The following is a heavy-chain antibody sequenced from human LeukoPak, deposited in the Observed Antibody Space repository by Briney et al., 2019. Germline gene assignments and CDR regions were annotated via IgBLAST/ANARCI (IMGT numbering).Heavy chain of an antibody. Sequence: SETLSLTCTVSGGSISSYYWSWLRQPPGKGLEWIGEINHSGSTNYNPSLKSRATFSVDTSINQFSLKLNSLTAADTAMYYCARGTPRFDSWSQGTMVTVS. CDR3: ARGTPRFDS. CDR1: GGSISSYY. V-gene: IGHV4-34*01. J-gene: IGHJ3*01. CDR2: INHSGST. D-gene: IGHD2-15*01.